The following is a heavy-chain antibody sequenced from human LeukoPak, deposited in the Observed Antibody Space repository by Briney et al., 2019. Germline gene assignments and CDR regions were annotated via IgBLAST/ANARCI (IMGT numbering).Heavy chain of an antibody. CDR3: ARVKRSSGSYSQ. D-gene: IGHD1-26*01. CDR2: ISSTGGTA. V-gene: IGHV3-23*01. CDR1: GFTFSSFG. J-gene: IGHJ4*02. Sequence: PGGSLRLSCAASGFTFSSFGMSWVRQAPGKGLEWVSAISSTGGTAYYADSVKGRFTTSRDNSKNTLYLQMNSLRAEDTAVYYCARVKRSSGSYSQWGQGTLVTVSS.